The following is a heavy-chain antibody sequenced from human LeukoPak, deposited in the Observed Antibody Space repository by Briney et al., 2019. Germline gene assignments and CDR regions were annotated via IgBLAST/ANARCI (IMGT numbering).Heavy chain of an antibody. CDR1: GFTFTNFG. V-gene: IGHV3-23*01. CDR3: ARLQPLVIPAAKLGFDY. D-gene: IGHD2-2*01. Sequence: GGSLRLSCAASGFTFTNFGMNWVRQAPGKGLEWVSAITGSDLSTYYADSVKGRFTISRDNSKNTLYLQMNSLRAEDTAVYYCARLQPLVIPAAKLGFDYWGQGTLVTVSS. J-gene: IGHJ4*02. CDR2: ITGSDLST.